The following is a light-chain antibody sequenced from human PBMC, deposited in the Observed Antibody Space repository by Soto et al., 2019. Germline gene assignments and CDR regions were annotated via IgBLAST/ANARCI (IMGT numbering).Light chain of an antibody. Sequence: ETVMTQSPATLSVSPGERATLSCRASQSVSDYLAWYQQRPGQAPRLLIFGASTRATGFPARFSGSGSGTEFTLTISSLQSEDFAVYYCQQYKDWPHTFGQGTKVDIK. CDR2: GAS. CDR3: QQYKDWPHT. V-gene: IGKV3-15*01. CDR1: QSVSDY. J-gene: IGKJ1*01.